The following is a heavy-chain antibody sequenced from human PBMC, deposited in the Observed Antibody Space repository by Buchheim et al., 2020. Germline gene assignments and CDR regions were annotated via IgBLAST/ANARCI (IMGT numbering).Heavy chain of an antibody. V-gene: IGHV3-23*01. J-gene: IGHJ6*02. CDR2: IGGSGTNT. D-gene: IGHD6-19*01. CDR1: GFTFSSCA. CDR3: ERGKPGFSVDV. Sequence: EVQLLESGGDLVQPGGSLRLSCEGSGFTFSSCAMSWVRQAPGKGLEWVSGIGGSGTNTYYADSVKGRFTISRDNSNNKLYLKMNSLRAEDTAVYFCERGKPGFSVDVWGQGTT.